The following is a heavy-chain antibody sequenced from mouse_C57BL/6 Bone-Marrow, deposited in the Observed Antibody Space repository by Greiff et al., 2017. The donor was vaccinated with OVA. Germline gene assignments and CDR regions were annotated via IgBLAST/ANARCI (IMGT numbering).Heavy chain of an antibody. D-gene: IGHD2-2*01. CDR1: GFTFSSYG. J-gene: IGHJ3*01. V-gene: IGHV5-6*02. Sequence: EVMLVESGGDLVKPGGSLKLSCAASGFTFSSYGMSWVRQTPDKRLEWVATISSGGSYTYYPDSVKGRFTISRDNAKNTLYLQMSSLKSEDTAMYYCAIRNGYGLAYWGQGTLVTVSA. CDR2: ISSGGSYT. CDR3: AIRNGYGLAY.